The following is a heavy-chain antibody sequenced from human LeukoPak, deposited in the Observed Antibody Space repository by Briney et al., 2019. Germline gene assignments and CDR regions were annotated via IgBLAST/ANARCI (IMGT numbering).Heavy chain of an antibody. CDR3: ARLGLIRAFDI. Sequence: GGSLRLSCAASGFTFSSYAMSWVRQAPGKGLEWVSSISSSSSYIYYADSVKGRFTISRDNAKNSLYLQMNSLRAEDTAVYYCARLGLIRAFDIWGQGTMVTVSS. V-gene: IGHV3-21*01. J-gene: IGHJ3*02. CDR1: GFTFSSYA. CDR2: ISSSSSYI. D-gene: IGHD3-16*01.